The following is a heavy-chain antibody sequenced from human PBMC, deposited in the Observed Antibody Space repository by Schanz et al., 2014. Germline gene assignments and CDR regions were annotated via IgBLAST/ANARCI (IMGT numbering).Heavy chain of an antibody. Sequence: VQLVESGGGVVQPGRSLRLSCAAYGFTLSSYAMHWVRQAPGKGPEWVAVIWSDGSTKYYADSVKGRFTISRDNSKNTLYLQMNSLRADDTAVYFCARAHGNNWYGKGLDYWGQGTQVTVSS. CDR1: GFTLSSYA. V-gene: IGHV3-33*08. CDR3: ARAHGNNWYGKGLDY. D-gene: IGHD1-1*01. CDR2: IWSDGSTK. J-gene: IGHJ4*02.